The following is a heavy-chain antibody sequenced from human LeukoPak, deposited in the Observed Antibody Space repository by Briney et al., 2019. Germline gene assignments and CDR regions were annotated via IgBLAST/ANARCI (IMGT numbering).Heavy chain of an antibody. D-gene: IGHD4-11*01. V-gene: IGHV3-48*04. J-gene: IGHJ4*02. CDR1: GFSFDTYS. CDR3: ARVPHDYSDYVAY. CDR2: ISFSSTTI. Sequence: GSLRLSCAASGFSFDTYSMNWFRQAPGKGLEWVAYISFSSTTIFYADFVKGRFTISRDNAQNSLYLQMSSLRAEDTAVYYCARVPHDYSDYVAYWGQGTLVTVSS.